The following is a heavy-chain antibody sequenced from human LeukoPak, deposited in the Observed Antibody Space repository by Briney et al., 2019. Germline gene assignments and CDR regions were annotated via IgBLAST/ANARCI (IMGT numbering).Heavy chain of an antibody. D-gene: IGHD3-22*01. CDR3: ARDPFDSSGYFYGYNWFDP. CDR2: ISSSSSYI. CDR1: GFTFSSYS. J-gene: IGHJ5*02. Sequence: GGSLRLSCAASGFTFSSYSMNWVRQAPGKGLEWVSSISSSSSYIYYADSVKGRFTISRDNAKNSLYLQMNSLRAEDTAVYYCARDPFDSSGYFYGYNWFDPWGQGTLVTVSS. V-gene: IGHV3-21*01.